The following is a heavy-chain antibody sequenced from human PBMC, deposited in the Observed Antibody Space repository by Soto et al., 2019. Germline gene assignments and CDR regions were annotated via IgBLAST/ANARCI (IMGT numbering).Heavy chain of an antibody. J-gene: IGHJ3*01. D-gene: IGHD6-6*01. Sequence: QVRLVQSGAELKEPGASVKVSCKASGYTFTSYGVSWVRQAPGQGLEWMGWISAYNGNTFHAKKVQGRVTMSTDTSTTTAYMELRSLRSDDTAVYYGARGSSTRPGATPFDVWGQGTMVTVSS. V-gene: IGHV1-18*01. CDR2: ISAYNGNT. CDR1: GYTFTSYG. CDR3: ARGSSTRPGATPFDV.